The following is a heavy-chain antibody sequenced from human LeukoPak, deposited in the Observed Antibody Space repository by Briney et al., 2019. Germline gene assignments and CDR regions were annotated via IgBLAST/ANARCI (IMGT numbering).Heavy chain of an antibody. CDR3: AKAIGGVNRNAFDI. J-gene: IGHJ3*02. CDR1: GFTFSSYS. D-gene: IGHD2-21*01. V-gene: IGHV3-21*04. Sequence: GGSLRLSCAASGFTFSSYSMTWVRQAPGKGLEWVSSISSSSSYIYYADSVKGRFTISRDNAKNSLYLQMNSLRAEDTALYYCAKAIGGVNRNAFDIWGQGTMVTV. CDR2: ISSSSSYI.